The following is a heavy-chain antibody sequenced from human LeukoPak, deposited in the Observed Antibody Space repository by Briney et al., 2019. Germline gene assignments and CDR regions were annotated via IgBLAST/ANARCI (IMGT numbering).Heavy chain of an antibody. CDR3: ARVSSPWSPRDAFDI. J-gene: IGHJ3*02. CDR1: GDSVSSNSAT. D-gene: IGHD1-26*01. CDR2: TYYKSKWYN. V-gene: IGHV6-1*01. Sequence: SQTLSLTCAISGDSVSSNSATWNWIRQSPSRGLVWLGRTYYKSKWYNDYAVSVKSRITINSDTSKNQFSLQLNSVTPEDTAVYYCARVSSPWSPRDAFDIWGQGTMVTVSS.